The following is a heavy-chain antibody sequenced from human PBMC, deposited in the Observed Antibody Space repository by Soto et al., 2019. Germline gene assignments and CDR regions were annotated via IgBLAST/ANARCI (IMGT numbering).Heavy chain of an antibody. CDR1: GFTFSDHY. CDR2: TRNKANSYTT. CDR3: RWVAPQAYSYYGMDV. Sequence: GGSLRLSCAASGFTFSDHYMDWVRQAPGKGLEWVGRTRNKANSYTTEYAASVKGRFTISRDDSKNSLYLQMNSLKTEDTAVYYCRWVAPQAYSYYGMDVWGQGTTVTVSS. V-gene: IGHV3-72*01. D-gene: IGHD1-26*01. J-gene: IGHJ6*02.